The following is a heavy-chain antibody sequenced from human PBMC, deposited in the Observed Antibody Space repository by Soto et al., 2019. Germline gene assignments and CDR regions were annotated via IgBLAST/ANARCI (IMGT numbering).Heavy chain of an antibody. D-gene: IGHD3-9*01. CDR3: VKPRDWYADY. Sequence: PAESLRLTCAVSGFTFSDYGWHWVRQAPGKGLEWVADISPDVINKYYPDSLRGRFTISRDNSKNTLYLQMSSLGGEDTAVYYSVKPRDWYADYWGQGTQVTVSS. CDR2: ISPDVINK. CDR1: GFTFSDYG. V-gene: IGHV3-30*18. J-gene: IGHJ4*02.